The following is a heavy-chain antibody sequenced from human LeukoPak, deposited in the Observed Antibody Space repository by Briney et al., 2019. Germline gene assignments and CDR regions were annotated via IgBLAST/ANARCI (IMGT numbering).Heavy chain of an antibody. V-gene: IGHV5-51*01. D-gene: IGHD3-10*01. CDR2: IYPGDSDT. J-gene: IGHJ4*02. CDR3: ARQYYYGSGSPYTCFDY. Sequence: GESLKISCKGSGYSFTSYWIGWVRQMPGKGLEWMGIIYPGDSDTRYSPSFQGQVTISADKSISTAYLQWSSLKASDTAMYYCARQYYYGSGSPYTCFDYWGQGTLVTVSS. CDR1: GYSFTSYW.